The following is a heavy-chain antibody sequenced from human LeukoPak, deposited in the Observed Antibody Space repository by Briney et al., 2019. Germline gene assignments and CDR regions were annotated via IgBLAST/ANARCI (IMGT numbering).Heavy chain of an antibody. V-gene: IGHV4-39*01. CDR2: IYYSGST. CDR1: GGSISSSSYY. D-gene: IGHD2-15*01. Sequence: SETLSLTCTVSGGSISSSSYYWGWIRQPPGKGLEWIGSIYYSGSTYYNPSLKSRVTISVDTSKNQFSLKLSSVTAADTAVYYCAVYCSGGSCYSSNWFDPWGQGTLVTVSS. CDR3: AVYCSGGSCYSSNWFDP. J-gene: IGHJ5*02.